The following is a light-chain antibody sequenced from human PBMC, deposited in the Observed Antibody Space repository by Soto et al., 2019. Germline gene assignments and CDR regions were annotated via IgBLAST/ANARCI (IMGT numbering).Light chain of an antibody. V-gene: IGLV2-8*01. CDR1: SSDVGGHNY. CDR3: SSYAGSNNFVV. CDR2: EVS. Sequence: QSALTQPPSASGSPGQSVTISCTGTSSDVGGHNYVSWYQQHPGKSPKLMIYEVSKRPSGVPDRFSGSKSGNTASLTVSGLQAEAEADYYCSSYAGSNNFVVFGGGTKLTV. J-gene: IGLJ2*01.